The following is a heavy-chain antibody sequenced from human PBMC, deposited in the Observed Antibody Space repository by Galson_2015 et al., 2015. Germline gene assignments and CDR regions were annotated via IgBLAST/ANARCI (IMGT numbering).Heavy chain of an antibody. CDR1: GGSISSSSYY. D-gene: IGHD3-10*01. CDR2: ISSTGNT. Sequence: ETLSLTCTVSGGSISSSSYYWGWIRQTPGKGLEWIGTISSTGNTNYNPSLNSRVTISVDTSKNQIFLRLSSVTAADTAVYYCAREGTSKFDPWGQETLVTVSS. CDR3: AREGTSKFDP. V-gene: IGHV4-39*02. J-gene: IGHJ5*02.